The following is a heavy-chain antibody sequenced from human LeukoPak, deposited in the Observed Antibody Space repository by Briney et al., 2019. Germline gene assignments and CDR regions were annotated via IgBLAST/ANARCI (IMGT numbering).Heavy chain of an antibody. D-gene: IGHD2-8*02. V-gene: IGHV3-23*01. CDR1: GFTFSTFA. J-gene: IGHJ4*02. CDR2: IFPSGGEI. Sequence: AGSLRLSCAASGFTFSTFAMIWVRQPPGKGLEWVSSIFPSGGEIHYADSVRGRFTISRDNSKSTLSLQMNSLRAEDTAIYYCATYRQVLLPFESWGQGALVTVSS. CDR3: ATYRQVLLPFES.